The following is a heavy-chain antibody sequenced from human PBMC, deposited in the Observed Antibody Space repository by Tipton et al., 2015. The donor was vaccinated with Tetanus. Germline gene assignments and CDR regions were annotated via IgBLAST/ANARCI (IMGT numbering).Heavy chain of an antibody. J-gene: IGHJ3*02. CDR3: ARPEASGRARGFDI. CDR2: MYNSGAT. CDR1: GGSISSTSYY. V-gene: IGHV4-39*02. D-gene: IGHD3-10*01. Sequence: TLSLTCTVSGGSISSTSYYWAWIRQPPGKGLEWIGTMYNSGATYYNPPLKGRVTISGDTSKNLFSLTSVTASDTAVYYCARPEASGRARGFDIWGQGTKVTVSS.